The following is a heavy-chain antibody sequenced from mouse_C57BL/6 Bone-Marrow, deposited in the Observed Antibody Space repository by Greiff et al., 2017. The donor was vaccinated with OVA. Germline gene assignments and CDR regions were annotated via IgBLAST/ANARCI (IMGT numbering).Heavy chain of an antibody. V-gene: IGHV5-4*01. Sequence: EVQLVESGGGLVKPGGSLKLSCAASGFTFSSYAMSWVRQTPEKRLEWVATISDGGSYTYYPDNVKGRFTISRDNAKNHLYLQMSHLKSEDTAMYYCARADITTAGDFDYWGQGTTLTVSS. CDR2: ISDGGSYT. CDR1: GFTFSSYA. J-gene: IGHJ2*01. D-gene: IGHD1-1*01. CDR3: ARADITTAGDFDY.